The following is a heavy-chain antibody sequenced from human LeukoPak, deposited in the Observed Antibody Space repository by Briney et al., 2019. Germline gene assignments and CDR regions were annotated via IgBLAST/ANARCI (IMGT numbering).Heavy chain of an antibody. J-gene: IGHJ6*03. D-gene: IGHD4-23*01. Sequence: GGSLRLSCAASGFTFSSYGMHWVRQAPGKGLEWVAFIRYDGSNKYYADSVKGRFTISRDNSKNTLYLQMNSLRAEDTAVYYCAKDHGGYYYYYMDVWGKGTTVTISS. V-gene: IGHV3-30*02. CDR3: AKDHGGYYYYYMDV. CDR2: IRYDGSNK. CDR1: GFTFSSYG.